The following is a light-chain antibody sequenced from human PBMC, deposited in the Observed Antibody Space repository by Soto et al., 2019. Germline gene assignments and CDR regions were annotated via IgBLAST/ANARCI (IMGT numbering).Light chain of an antibody. J-gene: IGKJ4*01. CDR3: QQYNKWPLT. V-gene: IGKV3-15*01. CDR2: ATS. Sequence: EIVMTQSPATLSVSPGERATLSCRASESASTHLAWYQQRPGQAPWLLIYATSTRATGIPARFTGSGSGTEFTLSISSLQSEDFAVYYCQQYNKWPLTFGGGTKVEIK. CDR1: ESASTH.